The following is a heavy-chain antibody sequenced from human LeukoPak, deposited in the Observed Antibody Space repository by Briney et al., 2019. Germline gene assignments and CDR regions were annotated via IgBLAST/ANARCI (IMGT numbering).Heavy chain of an antibody. J-gene: IGHJ4*02. D-gene: IGHD6-13*01. CDR2: ISGSGGST. CDR3: AKEDGTPYSSSWYIY. CDR1: GFTFSSYA. Sequence: GGSLRLSCAASGFTFSSYAMSWVRQAPGKWLEWASAISGSGGSTYYADSVKGRFTISRDNSKNTLHLQMNSLRAEDTAVYYCAKEDGTPYSSSWYIYWGQGTLVTVSS. V-gene: IGHV3-23*01.